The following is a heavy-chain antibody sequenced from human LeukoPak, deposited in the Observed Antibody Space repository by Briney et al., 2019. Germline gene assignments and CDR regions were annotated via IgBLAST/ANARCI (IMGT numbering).Heavy chain of an antibody. CDR2: ISTYNGNT. J-gene: IGHJ4*02. CDR3: ARDRGYDTPRFGY. CDR1: GYTFTSYA. D-gene: IGHD3-22*01. Sequence: ASVKVSCKASGYTFTSYAMNWVRQAPGQGLEWMGWISTYNGNTNYAQKLQGRVTMTTDTSTSTAYMELRSLRSDDTAVYYCARDRGYDTPRFGYWGQGTLVTVSS. V-gene: IGHV1-18*01.